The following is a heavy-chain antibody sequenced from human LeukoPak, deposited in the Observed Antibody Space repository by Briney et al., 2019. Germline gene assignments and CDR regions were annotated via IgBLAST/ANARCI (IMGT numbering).Heavy chain of an antibody. Sequence: KPSETLSLTCAVSGYSISSGYYWGWIRQPPGKGLEWIGSIYHSGSTYYNPSLKSRVTISVDTSKNQFSLKLSSVTAADTAVYYCARRYKITIFGVVIDWFDPWGQGTLVTVSS. V-gene: IGHV4-38-2*01. CDR3: ARRYKITIFGVVIDWFDP. J-gene: IGHJ5*02. CDR2: IYHSGST. D-gene: IGHD3-3*01. CDR1: GYSISSGYY.